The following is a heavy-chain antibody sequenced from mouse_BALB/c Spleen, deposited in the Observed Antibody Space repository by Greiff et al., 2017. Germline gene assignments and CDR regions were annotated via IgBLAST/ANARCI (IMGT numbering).Heavy chain of an antibody. CDR1: GYTFTSYY. CDR3: TREDYGNYSY. J-gene: IGHJ3*01. CDR2: INPSNGGT. V-gene: IGHV1S81*02. Sequence: QVQLKESGAELVKPGASVKLSCKASGYTFTSYYMYWVKQRPGQGLEWIGEINPSNGGTNFNEKFKSKATLTVDKSSSTAYMQLSSLTSEDSAVYYCTREDYGNYSYWGQGTLVTVSA. D-gene: IGHD2-1*01.